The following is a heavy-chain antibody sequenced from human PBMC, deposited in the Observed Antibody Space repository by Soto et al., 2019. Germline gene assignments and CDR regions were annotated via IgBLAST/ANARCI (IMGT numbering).Heavy chain of an antibody. CDR2: IYYSGRT. Sequence: SETLSLTCIVSGESISSSSYYWGWIRQPPGKGLEWIGSIYYSGRTYYNPSFKSRVTISIDTSKNQFSLKLSSVTATVTAVYYCARQRTTVVTQAYFDHWGQGALVTVSS. D-gene: IGHD2-21*02. CDR1: GESISSSSYY. V-gene: IGHV4-39*01. J-gene: IGHJ4*02. CDR3: ARQRTTVVTQAYFDH.